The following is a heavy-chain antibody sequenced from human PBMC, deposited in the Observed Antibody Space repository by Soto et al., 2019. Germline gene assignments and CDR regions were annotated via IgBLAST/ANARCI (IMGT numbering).Heavy chain of an antibody. CDR3: AREPSPQYYYDSSGAPDY. V-gene: IGHV1-2*02. CDR1: GYTFTGYY. CDR2: INPNSGGT. J-gene: IGHJ4*02. D-gene: IGHD3-22*01. Sequence: ASVKVSCKASGYTFTGYYMHWVRQAPGQGLEWMGWINPNSGGTNYAQKFQGRVTMTRDTSISTAYMELSRLRSDDTAVYYCAREPSPQYYYDSSGAPDYWGQGTLVTVSS.